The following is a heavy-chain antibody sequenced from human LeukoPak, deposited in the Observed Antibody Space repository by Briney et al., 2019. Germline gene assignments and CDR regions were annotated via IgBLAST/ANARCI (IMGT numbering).Heavy chain of an antibody. CDR3: AKEQRAYSRYFDY. Sequence: GGSLRLSCAASGFTFSSYGMHWVRQAPGKGLEWVAVISYDGSNKYYADSVKGRFTISRDNSKNTLYLQMNSLRAEDTAVYYCAKEQRAYSRYFDYWGQGTLVTVSS. CDR1: GFTFSSYG. J-gene: IGHJ4*02. V-gene: IGHV3-30*18. CDR2: ISYDGSNK. D-gene: IGHD2-21*01.